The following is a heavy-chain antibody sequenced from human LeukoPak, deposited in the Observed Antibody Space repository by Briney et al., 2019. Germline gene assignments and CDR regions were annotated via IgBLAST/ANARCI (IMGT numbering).Heavy chain of an antibody. D-gene: IGHD6-19*01. Sequence: PGGSLRLSCLASGFAFSNYAMSWVRQAPGKGLEWVSGTGIRGDNTYYADSVKGRFTISRDNSKNTLYLQMNSLRAEDTAVYYCATSYSSGWYGPHDAFDIWGQGTMVTVSS. J-gene: IGHJ3*02. CDR1: GFAFSNYA. V-gene: IGHV3-23*01. CDR2: TGIRGDNT. CDR3: ATSYSSGWYGPHDAFDI.